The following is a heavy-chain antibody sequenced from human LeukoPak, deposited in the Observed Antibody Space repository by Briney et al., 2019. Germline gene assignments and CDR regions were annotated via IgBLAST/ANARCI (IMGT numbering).Heavy chain of an antibody. Sequence: SETLSLTCAVYGGSFSGYYWSWIRQPPGKGLEWIGEINHSGSTNYNPSLKSRVTISVDTSKNQFSLKLSSVTAADTAVYYCARPRYYGSGSRSRAFDYWGQGTLVTVSS. CDR3: ARPRYYGSGSRSRAFDY. D-gene: IGHD3-10*01. CDR2: INHSGST. J-gene: IGHJ4*02. V-gene: IGHV4-34*01. CDR1: GGSFSGYY.